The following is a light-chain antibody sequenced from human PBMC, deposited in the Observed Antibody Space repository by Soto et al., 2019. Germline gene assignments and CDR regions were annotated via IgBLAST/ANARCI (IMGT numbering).Light chain of an antibody. CDR1: QSVSSSY. CDR2: GAS. V-gene: IGKV3-20*01. CDR3: QQFGNSPYT. Sequence: EIVLTQSPGTLSLSPGERATLSCRASQSVSSSYLAWYQQKPGQAPRRLIYGASSRATGIPDRFSGSGSGTDFTLTISRLEPEDFAVYYCQQFGNSPYTFGQGTRLEIK. J-gene: IGKJ2*01.